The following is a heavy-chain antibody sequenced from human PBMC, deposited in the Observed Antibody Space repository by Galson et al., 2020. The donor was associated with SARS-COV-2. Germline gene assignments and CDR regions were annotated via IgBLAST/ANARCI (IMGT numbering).Heavy chain of an antibody. J-gene: IGHJ4*02. V-gene: IGHV1-18*01. CDR3: ARAWDSSTWKTYFDY. CDR2: ISDYNGNT. CDR1: GYTFISYG. D-gene: IGHD6-13*01. Sequence: ASVKVSCKASGYTFISYGISWVRQAPGQGLEWMGWISDYNGNTNYAQRLQGRVTMTTDTSTRTAYMELRSLRSDDTAVYYCARAWDSSTWKTYFDYWGQGTLVIVSS.